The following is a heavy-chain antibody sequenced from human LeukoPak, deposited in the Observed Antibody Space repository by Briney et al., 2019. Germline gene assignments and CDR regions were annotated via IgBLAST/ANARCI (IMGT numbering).Heavy chain of an antibody. CDR1: GFTFSSYG. V-gene: IGHV3-30*18. CDR3: AKRYSGSYNYYYMDV. CDR2: ISYDGSNK. J-gene: IGHJ6*03. D-gene: IGHD1-26*01. Sequence: PGRSLRLSCAASGFTFSSYGMHWVRQAPGKGLEWVAVISYDGSNKYYADSVKGRFTISRDNSKNTLYLQMNSLRAEDTAVYYCAKRYSGSYNYYYMDVWGKGTTVTVSS.